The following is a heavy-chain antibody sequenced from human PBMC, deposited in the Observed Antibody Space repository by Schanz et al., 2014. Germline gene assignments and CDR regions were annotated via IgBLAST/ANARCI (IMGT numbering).Heavy chain of an antibody. CDR3: ASSGAGYSSSWDFDY. CDR1: GGTFTSDS. J-gene: IGHJ4*02. CDR2: INPSGGST. V-gene: IGHV1-46*01. Sequence: QVQLVQSGAEVKKPGSSMKVSCKASGGTFTSDSMHWVRQAPGQGLEWMGMINPSGGSTTYAQKFQGRVTNTADKSTSTAYMDLSSLRPEDTAVYYCASSGAGYSSSWDFDYWGQGTLVTVSS. D-gene: IGHD6-13*01.